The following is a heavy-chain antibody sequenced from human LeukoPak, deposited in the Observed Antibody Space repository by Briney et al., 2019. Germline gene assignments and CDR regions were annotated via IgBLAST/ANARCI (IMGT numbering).Heavy chain of an antibody. CDR1: GFTFSSYW. J-gene: IGHJ6*02. CDR2: INSDGSST. CDR3: ARDVRDIVVVTAILGYGMGV. Sequence: GGSLRLSCAASGFTFSSYWMHWVRQAPGKGLVWVSRINSDGSSTSYADSVKGRFTISRDNAKNTLYLQMNSLRAEDTAVYYCARDVRDIVVVTAILGYGMGVWGQGTTVTVSS. V-gene: IGHV3-74*01. D-gene: IGHD2-21*02.